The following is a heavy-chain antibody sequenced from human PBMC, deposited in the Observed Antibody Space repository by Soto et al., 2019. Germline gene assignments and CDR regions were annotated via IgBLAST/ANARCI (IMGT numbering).Heavy chain of an antibody. CDR1: VGSITGYY. D-gene: IGHD7-27*01. Sequence: PSETLSLTCTASVGSITGYYWSWIRQSPGKGLEWIGCSYYTGATNYNPSLKSRVTILVYTSKNQFSLTLSSATAADTAVYYCARERTPRTGFDYWGQGTLVTVSS. CDR2: SYYTGAT. CDR3: ARERTPRTGFDY. J-gene: IGHJ4*02. V-gene: IGHV4-59*01.